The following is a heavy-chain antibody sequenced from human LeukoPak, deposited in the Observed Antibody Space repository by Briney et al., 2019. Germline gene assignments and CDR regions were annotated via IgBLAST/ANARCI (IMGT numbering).Heavy chain of an antibody. CDR1: GYTLTSHY. J-gene: IGHJ5*01. D-gene: IGHD3-3*01. CDR3: AREWARTLRCLKWIPPNCFDP. V-gene: IGHV1-46*04. CDR2: INPSDGRT. Sequence: ASAKVSCKASGYTLTSHYMHWVRQAPGQGLEWMGMINPSDGRTTYAQKLKGRITLTRDTSTNTVYMELSGLRSGDTALYYCAREWARTLRCLKWIPPNCFDPWGQGTLVTVFS.